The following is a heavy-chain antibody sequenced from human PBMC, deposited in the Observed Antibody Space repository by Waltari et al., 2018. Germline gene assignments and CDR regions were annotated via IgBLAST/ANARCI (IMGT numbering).Heavy chain of an antibody. CDR3: AKEGMKWLVEVWGDH. Sequence: EVQLLESGGGLVQPGGSLRLSCAASGFTFSSYAMNWVRQAPGKGLEWASGISGSGGSTYDADSGKGRFTISRDNSKNTLYLQRNSLRAEDTAVYYCAKEGMKWLVEVWGDHWGQGTLVTVSS. V-gene: IGHV3-23*01. J-gene: IGHJ4*02. CDR2: ISGSGGST. CDR1: GFTFSSYA. D-gene: IGHD6-19*01.